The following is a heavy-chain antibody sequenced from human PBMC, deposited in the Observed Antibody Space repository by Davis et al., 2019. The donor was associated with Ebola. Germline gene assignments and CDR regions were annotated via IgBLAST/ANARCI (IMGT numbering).Heavy chain of an antibody. D-gene: IGHD1-26*01. V-gene: IGHV3-9*01. CDR2: ISWNSGSI. CDR1: GFTFDDYA. J-gene: IGHJ4*02. Sequence: SLKISCAASGFTFDDYAMHWVRQAPGKGLEWVSGISWNSGSIGYADSVKGRFTISRDNAKNSLYLQMNSLRDEDTAVYYCAKMGGSYPREDYWGQGTLVTVSS. CDR3: AKMGGSYPREDY.